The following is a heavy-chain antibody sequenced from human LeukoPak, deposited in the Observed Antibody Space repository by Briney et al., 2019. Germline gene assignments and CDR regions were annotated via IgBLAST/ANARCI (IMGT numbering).Heavy chain of an antibody. D-gene: IGHD4-17*01. CDR3: ARRGIYYGDYTNWFDP. CDR2: IYTNGNT. CDR1: GDSFNIGSYS. Sequence: SETLSLTCTVSGDSFNIGSYSWTWIRQPAGKGLEWIGRIYTNGNTNYNPSLKSRVTISVDTSKNQFSLKLSSVTAADTAVYYCARRGIYYGDYTNWFDPWGQGTLVTVSS. J-gene: IGHJ5*02. V-gene: IGHV4-61*02.